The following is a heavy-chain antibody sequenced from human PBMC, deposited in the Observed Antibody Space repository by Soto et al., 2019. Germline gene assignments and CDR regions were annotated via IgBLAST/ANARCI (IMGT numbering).Heavy chain of an antibody. V-gene: IGHV4-59*08. CDR1: SGPSRSHN. Sequence: QVQLQQSGPGLVKPSETLSLTCTVSSGPSRSHNWGWIRQPPGGGLEWIGYIYHTGDTSYNPSLSSRGTIAADTSTNHSSLTLRSVTAADTAVYYCVRQGIGDLHGLVDVWGQGTRVSVSS. D-gene: IGHD3-10*01. CDR2: IYHTGDT. CDR3: VRQGIGDLHGLVDV. J-gene: IGHJ6*02.